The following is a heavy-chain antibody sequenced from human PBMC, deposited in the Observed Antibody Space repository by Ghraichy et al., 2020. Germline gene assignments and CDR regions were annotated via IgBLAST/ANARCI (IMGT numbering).Heavy chain of an antibody. CDR1: GFTFSSYA. CDR3: AKRMGSGRHFAY. Sequence: GGSLRLSCTASGFTFSSYAMSWVRQAPGRGLEWVSAISGSGSSTYYADSVKGRFTISRDNSKNPLYRQMNSLRAEDTAVYYGAKRMGSGRHFAYWGQGTLVTVSP. J-gene: IGHJ4*02. CDR2: ISGSGSST. D-gene: IGHD1-26*01. V-gene: IGHV3-23*01.